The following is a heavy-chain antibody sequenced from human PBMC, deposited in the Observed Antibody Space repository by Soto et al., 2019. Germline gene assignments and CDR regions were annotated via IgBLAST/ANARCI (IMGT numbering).Heavy chain of an antibody. D-gene: IGHD1-26*01. CDR1: GFTFTSSA. CDR2: IVVGSGNT. CDR3: AADRGSGSYEFDY. Sequence: GASVKVSCKASGFTFTSSAVQWVRQARGQRLEWIGWIVVGSGNTNYAQKFQERVTITRDMSTSTAYMELSSLRSEDTAVYYCAADRGSGSYEFDYWGQGTLVTVSS. V-gene: IGHV1-58*01. J-gene: IGHJ4*02.